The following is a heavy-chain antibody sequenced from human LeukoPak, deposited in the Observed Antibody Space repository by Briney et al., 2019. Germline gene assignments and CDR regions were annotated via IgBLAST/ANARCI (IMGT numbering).Heavy chain of an antibody. Sequence: SETLSLTCTVSGGSISSSSYYWGWIRQPPGKGLEWIGSIYYSGSTYYNPSLKSRVTISVDTSKNQFSLKLSSVTAADTAVYYCARHSRRYSSWSHFDYWGQGTLVTVSS. V-gene: IGHV4-39*01. CDR2: IYYSGST. CDR1: GGSISSSSYY. CDR3: ARHSRRYSSWSHFDY. J-gene: IGHJ4*02. D-gene: IGHD6-6*01.